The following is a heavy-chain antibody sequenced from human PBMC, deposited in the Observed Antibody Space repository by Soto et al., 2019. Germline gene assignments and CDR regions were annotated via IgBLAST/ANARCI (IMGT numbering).Heavy chain of an antibody. J-gene: IGHJ4*02. V-gene: IGHV1-46*01. CDR2: VNPSGGHT. CDR3: ARGGHVVVVTAALDY. Sequence: QVQLMQSGAEVKKPGASVKVSCKASGDTFTEYYIHWVRQAPGQGLEWMGTVNPSGGHTTYAQHFLGRVTMTRDTSTSTRYMELTSLTSEDTAVDYCARGGHVVVVTAALDYWGQGTLVTVSS. CDR1: GDTFTEYY. D-gene: IGHD2-21*02.